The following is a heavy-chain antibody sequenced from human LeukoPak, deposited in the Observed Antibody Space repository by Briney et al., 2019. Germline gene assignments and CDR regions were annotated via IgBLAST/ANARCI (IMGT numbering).Heavy chain of an antibody. CDR3: ASLVNYGGLN. V-gene: IGHV4-39*01. D-gene: IGHD4-23*01. J-gene: IGHJ4*02. Sequence: SETLSLTCTVSGGSISSSSYYWGWIRQPPGKGLEWIGSIYYSGSTYYNPSLKSRVTISVDTSKNQFSLKLSSVTAADTAVYYCASLVNYGGLNWGQGTLVTVSS. CDR1: GGSISSSSYY. CDR2: IYYSGST.